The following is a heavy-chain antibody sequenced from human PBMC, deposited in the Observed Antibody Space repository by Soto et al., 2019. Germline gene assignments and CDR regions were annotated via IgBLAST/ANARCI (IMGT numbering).Heavy chain of an antibody. D-gene: IGHD6-6*01. Sequence: GGSLRLSCAAPGFSVRSNYMSWVRQAPGKGLEWVSVIYSGGTTYYADSVKGRFTISRDNSKNTLYLQMSSLRAEDTAVYYCAREPGSSGGDYWGQGTLVTVSS. CDR1: GFSVRSNY. V-gene: IGHV3-53*01. J-gene: IGHJ4*02. CDR2: IYSGGTT. CDR3: AREPGSSGGDY.